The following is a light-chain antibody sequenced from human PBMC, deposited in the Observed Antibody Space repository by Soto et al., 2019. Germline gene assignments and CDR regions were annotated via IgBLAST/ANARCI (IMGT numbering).Light chain of an antibody. Sequence: EIVLTQSPGTLSLSPGERATLSCRASQSVSNNYLAWYQQKPGQAPRLLIYGASSRATGIPDRFIGSGSGTDFTLTISRLGPEDFAVFFCQHYDSPPPTFGQGTKVEVK. V-gene: IGKV3-20*01. CDR2: GAS. CDR1: QSVSNNY. CDR3: QHYDSPPPT. J-gene: IGKJ1*01.